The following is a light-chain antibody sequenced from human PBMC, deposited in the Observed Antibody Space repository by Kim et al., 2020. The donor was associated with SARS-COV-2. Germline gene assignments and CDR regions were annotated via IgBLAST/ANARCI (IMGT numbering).Light chain of an antibody. CDR1: SSDVGGYNY. CDR2: EVS. J-gene: IGLJ2*01. Sequence: QSALTQPPSASGSPGQSVAISCTGTSSDVGGYNYVSWYQQHPGKAPRLMIFEVSKRPSGVPDRFSGSKSGNTASLTVSGLQAEDEADYYCSSFAGSNHVVFGGWTQLTVL. CDR3: SSFAGSNHVV. V-gene: IGLV2-8*01.